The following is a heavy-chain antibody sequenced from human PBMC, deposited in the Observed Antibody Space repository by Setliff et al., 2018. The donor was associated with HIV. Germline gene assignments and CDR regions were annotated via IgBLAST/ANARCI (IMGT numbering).Heavy chain of an antibody. CDR3: ARSRVAARMDS. V-gene: IGHV1-46*01. Sequence: GASVKVSCKASGNSFISHYIHWVRQVPGQGLDWMGIISPSGGSTVYTQKFQGRVTMTRDTSTSIVYMELSSLRSEDTAVYYCARSRVAARMDSWGQGTLVTVSS. D-gene: IGHD6-6*01. J-gene: IGHJ4*02. CDR1: GNSFISHY. CDR2: ISPSGGST.